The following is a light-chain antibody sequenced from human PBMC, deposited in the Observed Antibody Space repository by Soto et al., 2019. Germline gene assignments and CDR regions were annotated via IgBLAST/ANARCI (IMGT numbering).Light chain of an antibody. CDR2: EVT. Sequence: QSALTQPPSASGSPGQSVTISCTGTSSDVGGDNYVSWYQQYPGRAPKLMIYEVTKRPSGVPDRFSGSKSGNTASLTVSGLQAEDEADYCCSSYAASNNFYFVFGGGTKLTVL. V-gene: IGLV2-8*01. J-gene: IGLJ3*02. CDR3: SSYAASNNFYFV. CDR1: SSDVGGDNY.